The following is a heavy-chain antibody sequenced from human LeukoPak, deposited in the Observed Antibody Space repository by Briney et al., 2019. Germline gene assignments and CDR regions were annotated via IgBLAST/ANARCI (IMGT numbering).Heavy chain of an antibody. D-gene: IGHD6-19*01. Sequence: SETLSLTCIVSGGSISRYSWNWIRQSPGKGLEWIGYIAHGGTTSYKSSLKSRVTISVDTSKNQLSLRLTSVTAADTAVYYCARWDDSAWAFGNWGPGTLVTVSS. CDR1: GGSISRYS. J-gene: IGHJ4*02. CDR3: ARWDDSAWAFGN. CDR2: IAHGGTT. V-gene: IGHV4-59*08.